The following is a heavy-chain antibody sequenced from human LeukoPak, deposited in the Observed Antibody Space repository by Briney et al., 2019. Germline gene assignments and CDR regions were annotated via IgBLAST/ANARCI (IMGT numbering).Heavy chain of an antibody. Sequence: GGSLRLSCAASGFTVSSNYMSWVRQAPGKGLEWVSVIYSGGSTYYADSVKGRFTISRDNSKNTLYLQMNSLRAEDTAVYYCAKVDIIYVGYYYMDVWGKGTTVTVSS. J-gene: IGHJ6*03. CDR3: AKVDIIYVGYYYMDV. D-gene: IGHD3-3*01. CDR2: IYSGGST. V-gene: IGHV3-66*02. CDR1: GFTVSSNY.